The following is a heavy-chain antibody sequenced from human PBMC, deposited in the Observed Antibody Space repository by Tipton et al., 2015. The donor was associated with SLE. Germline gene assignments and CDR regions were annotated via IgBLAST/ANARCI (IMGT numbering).Heavy chain of an antibody. V-gene: IGHV3-7*01. D-gene: IGHD6-13*01. J-gene: IGHJ4*02. CDR3: ARGWAAAGEIFDY. CDR2: IKEDGSEK. CDR1: GFTFSIYW. Sequence: SLRLSCAASGFTFSIYWMSWVRQAPGKGLEWVANIKEDGSEKYYVDSVKGRFTISRDNAKNSLYLQMNSLRAEDTAVYYCARGWAAAGEIFDYWGQGTLVTVSS.